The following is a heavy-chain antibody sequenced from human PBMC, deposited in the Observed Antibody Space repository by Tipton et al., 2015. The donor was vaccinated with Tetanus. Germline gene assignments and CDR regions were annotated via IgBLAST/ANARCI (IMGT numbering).Heavy chain of an antibody. CDR1: GASISSSDW. J-gene: IGHJ2*01. CDR2: ISHSESS. D-gene: IGHD3-22*01. Sequence: SLRLSCAVSGASISSSDWWSWIRQPPGKGLEWIGDISHSESSNYNPSLKSRLTISLDKSKNQFSLRLTSVTAADTAVYYCARLHRTMMAANYWYFDLWGRGTLVAVSS. CDR3: ARLHRTMMAANYWYFDL. V-gene: IGHV4-4*02.